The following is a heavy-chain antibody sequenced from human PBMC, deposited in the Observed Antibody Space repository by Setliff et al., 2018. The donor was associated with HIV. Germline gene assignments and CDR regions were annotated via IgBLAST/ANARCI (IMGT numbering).Heavy chain of an antibody. CDR3: ARDDSNGNTDAFDI. J-gene: IGHJ3*02. V-gene: IGHV3-7*03. CDR2: IKQDGSKA. D-gene: IGHD5-18*01. Sequence: LRLSCAASGFTFSSYEMNWVRQAPGKGLEWVADIKQDGSKAYYMDSVKGRFTISRDNPKNSLYLQMTSLRAEDTAVYYCARDDSNGNTDAFDIWGQGTTVTVSS. CDR1: GFTFSSYE.